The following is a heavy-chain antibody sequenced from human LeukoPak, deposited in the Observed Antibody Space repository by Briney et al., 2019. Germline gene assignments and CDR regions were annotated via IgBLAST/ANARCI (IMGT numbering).Heavy chain of an antibody. D-gene: IGHD6-13*01. V-gene: IGHV3-21*01. Sequence: GGSLRLSCAASGFTFSSYSMNWVRQAPGKGLEWVSSISRSSYIYYADSVKGRFTISRDNAKNSLYLQMNNLRAEDTAVYYCATLWPRGQQLVPDAFDIWGQGTMVTVSS. J-gene: IGHJ3*02. CDR2: ISRSSYI. CDR1: GFTFSSYS. CDR3: ATLWPRGQQLVPDAFDI.